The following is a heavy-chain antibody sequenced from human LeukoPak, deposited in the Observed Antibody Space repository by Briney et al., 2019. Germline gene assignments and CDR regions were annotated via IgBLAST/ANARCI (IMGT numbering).Heavy chain of an antibody. CDR1: GGSFSGYY. D-gene: IGHD2-8*01. V-gene: IGHV4-34*01. CDR3: ARYCTNGVCPLFDY. J-gene: IGHJ4*02. Sequence: SETLSLTCAVDGGSFSGYYWSWIRQPPGKGLEWIGEINHSGSTNYNPSLKSRVTISVDTSKNQFSLKLSSVTAADTAVYYCARYCTNGVCPLFDYWGQGTLVTVSS. CDR2: INHSGST.